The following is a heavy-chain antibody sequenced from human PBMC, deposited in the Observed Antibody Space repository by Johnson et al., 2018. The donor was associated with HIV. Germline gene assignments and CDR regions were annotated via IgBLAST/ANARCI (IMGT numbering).Heavy chain of an antibody. Sequence: LVESGGGLVQPGRSLRLSCAASGFTFDDYAMHWVRQAPGKGLEWVSGINWNGGSTGYADSVKGRFTISRDNAKNSLFLQMNSLRAEDTALYSCARVGVDDAFDFWGQGTMVTVSS. D-gene: IGHD2-15*01. V-gene: IGHV3-9*01. CDR3: ARVGVDDAFDF. J-gene: IGHJ3*01. CDR2: INWNGGST. CDR1: GFTFDDYA.